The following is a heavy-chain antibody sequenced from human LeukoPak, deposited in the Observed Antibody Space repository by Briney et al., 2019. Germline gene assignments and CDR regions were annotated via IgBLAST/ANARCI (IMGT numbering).Heavy chain of an antibody. Sequence: GGSLRLSCAASGFTFSDYYMSWIRQAPGKGLGWVSYISASNSTIYYADPVKGRFTISRDDAKDSLYLQMNSLRAEDTAVYYCARAHHKLILMMYAGPGDYWGQGTLVTVSS. V-gene: IGHV3-11*04. CDR2: ISASNSTI. CDR1: GFTFSDYY. J-gene: IGHJ4*02. D-gene: IGHD2-8*01. CDR3: ARAHHKLILMMYAGPGDY.